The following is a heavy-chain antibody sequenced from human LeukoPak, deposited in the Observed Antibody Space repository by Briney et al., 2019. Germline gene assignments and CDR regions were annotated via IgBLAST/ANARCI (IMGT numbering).Heavy chain of an antibody. D-gene: IGHD5-18*01. CDR2: INHSGST. J-gene: IGHJ6*03. Sequence: SETLSLTCAVYGGSFSGYYWSWIRQPPGKGLEWIGEINHSGSTNYNPSLKGRVTISVDTSKNHFSLKLSSVTAADTAVYYCARVGSYGLHYYYYYMDVWGKGTTVIVSS. CDR3: ARVGSYGLHYYYYYMDV. V-gene: IGHV4-34*01. CDR1: GGSFSGYY.